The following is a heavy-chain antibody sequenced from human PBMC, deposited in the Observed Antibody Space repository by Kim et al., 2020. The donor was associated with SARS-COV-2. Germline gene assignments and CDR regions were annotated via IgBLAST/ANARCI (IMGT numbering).Heavy chain of an antibody. CDR3: ARDSPSIAAAGSRHPEYFQH. Sequence: SETLSLTCTVSGGSISSSSYYWGWIRQPPGKGLEWIGSIYYSGSTYYNPSLKSRVTISVDTSKNQFSLKLSSVTAADTAVYYCARDSPSIAAAGSRHPEYFQHWGQGTLVTVSS. CDR2: IYYSGST. J-gene: IGHJ1*01. V-gene: IGHV4-39*07. CDR1: GGSISSSSYY. D-gene: IGHD6-13*01.